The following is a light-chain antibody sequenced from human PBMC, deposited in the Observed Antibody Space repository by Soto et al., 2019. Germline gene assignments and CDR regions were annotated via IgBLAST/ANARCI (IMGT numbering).Light chain of an antibody. Sequence: QSALTQPASVSGFPGQSITISCTGTSKDVGGYNYVSWYQKHPGKAPKLKIYDVNKRPSGVSNRFSGSKSGNTASLTISGIQAGDEADYYCSSYSNTSTLYVFGTGTKLTVL. CDR2: DVN. CDR1: SKDVGGYNY. J-gene: IGLJ1*01. V-gene: IGLV2-14*01. CDR3: SSYSNTSTLYV.